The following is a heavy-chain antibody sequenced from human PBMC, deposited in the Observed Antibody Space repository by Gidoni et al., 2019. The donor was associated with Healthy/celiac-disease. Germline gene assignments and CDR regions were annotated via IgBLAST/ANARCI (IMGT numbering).Heavy chain of an antibody. V-gene: IGHV6-1*01. J-gene: IGHJ6*02. D-gene: IGHD6-13*01. Sequence: VQLQHSGPGLVKPSQTLSLTCTISGYSVSRNSASWNWIRQSPSRGLEWLGRTYYRSKWYNDYAVSVKSRITINPDTSKNQFSLQLNSVTPEDTAVYYCAQQLVLRSVGYYYGMDVWGQGTTVTVSS. CDR2: TYYRSKWYN. CDR1: GYSVSRNSAS. CDR3: AQQLVLRSVGYYYGMDV.